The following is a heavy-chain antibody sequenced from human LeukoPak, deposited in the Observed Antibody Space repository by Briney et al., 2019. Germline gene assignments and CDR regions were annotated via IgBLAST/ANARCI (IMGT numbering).Heavy chain of an antibody. CDR3: ARERYCSSTSCLLYYYYYGMDV. D-gene: IGHD2-2*01. CDR1: GFTFSSYW. V-gene: IGHV3-7*01. J-gene: IGHJ6*02. CDR2: IKQDGSEK. Sequence: PGGSLRLSCAASGFTFSSYWMSWVRQAPGKGLEWVANIKQDGSEKHYVDSVKGRFTISRDNAKNSLYLQMNSLRAEDTAVYYCARERYCSSTSCLLYYYYYGMDVWGQGTTVTVSS.